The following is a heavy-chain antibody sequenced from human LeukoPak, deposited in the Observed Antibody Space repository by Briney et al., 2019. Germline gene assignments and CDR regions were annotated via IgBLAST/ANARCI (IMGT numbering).Heavy chain of an antibody. CDR3: YYASGSYP. CDR2: IYTGGST. D-gene: IGHD3-10*01. V-gene: IGHV3-66*01. CDR1: GFTVSSSY. J-gene: IGHJ5*02. Sequence: GGSLRPSCAASGFTVSSSYMSWVRQAPGKGLEWVSLIYTGGSTYYADSVKGRFIISRDNSKNTVYLQMNSLRVEDTSVYYCYYASGSYPWGQGTLVTVSS.